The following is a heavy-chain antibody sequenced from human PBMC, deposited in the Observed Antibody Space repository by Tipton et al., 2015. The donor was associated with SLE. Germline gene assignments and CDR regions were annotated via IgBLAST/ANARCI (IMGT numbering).Heavy chain of an antibody. Sequence: TLSLTCAVSGGSITSGGYYWGWIRQHPVKGLEWIGYIYDSGSTYYNPSLKSRVTISADTSKNQFSLTLSSVTAADTAVYYCARGGIDFGDYEGGPGFDYWGQGTLITVSS. V-gene: IGHV4-31*11. D-gene: IGHD4-17*01. CDR3: ARGGIDFGDYEGGPGFDY. CDR2: IYDSGST. CDR1: GGSITSGGYY. J-gene: IGHJ4*02.